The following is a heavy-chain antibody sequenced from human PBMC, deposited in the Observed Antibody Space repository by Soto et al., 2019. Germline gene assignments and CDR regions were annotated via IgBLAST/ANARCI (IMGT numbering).Heavy chain of an antibody. CDR1: GFTFSDYY. V-gene: IGHV3-11*01. J-gene: IGHJ4*02. Sequence: PGGSLRLSCAASGFTFSDYYMSWIRQAPGKGLEWVSYISTTGTTTNYADSMKGRFTISRDNAKNSLYLQMNSPRPEDTAVYYCARLRRGSSWYLDYLGRGTQVTVSS. D-gene: IGHD6-13*01. CDR2: ISTTGTTT. CDR3: ARLRRGSSWYLDY.